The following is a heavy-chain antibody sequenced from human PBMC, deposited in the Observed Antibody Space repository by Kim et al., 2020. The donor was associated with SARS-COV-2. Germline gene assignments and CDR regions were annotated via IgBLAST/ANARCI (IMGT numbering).Heavy chain of an antibody. V-gene: IGHV3-30*04. CDR2: ISYDGSNK. Sequence: GGSLRLSCAASGFTFSSYAMHWVRQAPGKGLEWVAVISYDGSNKYYADSVKGRFTISRDNSKNTLYLQMNSLRAEDTAVYYCASDLVVAATTGDYWGQGTLVTVSS. D-gene: IGHD2-15*01. CDR1: GFTFSSYA. CDR3: ASDLVVAATTGDY. J-gene: IGHJ4*02.